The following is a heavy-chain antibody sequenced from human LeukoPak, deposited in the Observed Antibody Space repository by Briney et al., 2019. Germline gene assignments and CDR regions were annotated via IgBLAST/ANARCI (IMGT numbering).Heavy chain of an antibody. CDR1: GFTFSSYW. J-gene: IGHJ3*02. Sequence: GGSLRLSCAASGFTFSSYWMHWVRQAPGKGLVWVSRINSDGSSTSYADSVKGRFTISRDNAKNSLYLQMNSLRAEDTAVYYCARWELPGRAPAFDIWGQGTMVTVSS. D-gene: IGHD1-26*01. CDR3: ARWELPGRAPAFDI. V-gene: IGHV3-74*01. CDR2: INSDGSST.